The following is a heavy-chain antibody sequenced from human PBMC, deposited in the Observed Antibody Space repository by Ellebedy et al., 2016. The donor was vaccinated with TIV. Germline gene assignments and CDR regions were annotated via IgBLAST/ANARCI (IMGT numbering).Heavy chain of an antibody. Sequence: PGGSLRLSCAASGFTLTNYWMTWVRQAPGKGLEWVASINQDGSEQYYVDSVKGRFTISRDNAKNSVYLQMNSLRAEDTAVYYCARVIDCGSFSCSRSSGDYYGIDVWGQGTTVTVSS. D-gene: IGHD2-2*01. CDR1: GFTLTNYW. CDR3: ARVIDCGSFSCSRSSGDYYGIDV. J-gene: IGHJ6*02. CDR2: INQDGSEQ. V-gene: IGHV3-7*01.